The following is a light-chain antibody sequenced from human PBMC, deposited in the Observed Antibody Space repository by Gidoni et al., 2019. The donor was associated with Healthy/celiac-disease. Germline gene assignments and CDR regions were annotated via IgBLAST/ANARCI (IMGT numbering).Light chain of an antibody. CDR1: QIISSY. CDR3: QQSYRTPYT. CDR2: AAS. J-gene: IGKJ2*01. V-gene: IGKV1-39*01. Sequence: DIQMTQSPSSLSASVGDRVTITCRASQIISSYLNWYQQKPGKAPKLLIYAASSLQSGVPSRFSGSGSGTDFTLNSSSLQPEDFATYYCQQSYRTPYTFGQGTKLEIK.